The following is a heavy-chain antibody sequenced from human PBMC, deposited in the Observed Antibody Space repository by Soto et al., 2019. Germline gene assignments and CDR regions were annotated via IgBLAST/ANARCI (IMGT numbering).Heavy chain of an antibody. D-gene: IGHD3-10*01. V-gene: IGHV4-39*01. J-gene: IGHJ5*02. CDR3: ARHRFEVWNWFDT. Sequence: QLQLQGSGPGLVKPSETLSLSCTVSGGSLSSSNYYWGWIRQPPGKGLEWIGSIYYSGRTYYNASLKSRVIISLDTFKLQMFQKLSFVIGAGTAFFRWARHRFEVWNWFDTGGQGPLVIVSS. CDR2: IYYSGRT. CDR1: GGSLSSSNYY.